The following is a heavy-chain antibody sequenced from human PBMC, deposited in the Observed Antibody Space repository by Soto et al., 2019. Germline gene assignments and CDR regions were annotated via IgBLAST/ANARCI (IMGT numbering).Heavy chain of an antibody. V-gene: IGHV1-18*01. CDR2: ISGYNGYT. CDR3: ARDRDYSHTDAYIDY. J-gene: IGHJ4*02. D-gene: IGHD3-16*01. Sequence: QVQLVQSGAEVRRPGASVRISCKTSGYNFNTYGIIWVRQAPGQGLEWMGWISGYNGYTKYAQSLEDRVTLSTDTSASTAYLELRSLRSGDTAVYFCARDRDYSHTDAYIDYWGQGTLVTVSS. CDR1: GYNFNTYG.